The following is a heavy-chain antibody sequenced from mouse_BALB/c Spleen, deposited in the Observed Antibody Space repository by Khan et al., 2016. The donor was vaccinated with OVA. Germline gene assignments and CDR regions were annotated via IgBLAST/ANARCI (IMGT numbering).Heavy chain of an antibody. J-gene: IGHJ4*01. V-gene: IGHV2-3*01. CDR2: IWGDGNT. Sequence: VELVESGPGLVAPSQSLSITCTVSGFSLTSYGVSWVRQPPGKGLEWLGVIWGDGNTNFHSALRSRLSICKDNSKSQVFLKLNSLQTDDTATYXGAKDRGYYAVDYWGQGTSVTVSS. CDR1: GFSLTSYG. CDR3: AKDRGYYAVDY.